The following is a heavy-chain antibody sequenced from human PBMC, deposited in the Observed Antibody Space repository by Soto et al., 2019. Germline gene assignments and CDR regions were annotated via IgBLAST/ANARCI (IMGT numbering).Heavy chain of an antibody. Sequence: PGESLKISCKGSGYSFTSYWIGWVRQMTGKGLEWMGIIYPGDSDTRYSPSFQGQVTISADKSISTAYLQWSSLKASDTAMYYCARTSAGGKYYYGMDVWGQGTTVTVS. CDR3: ARTSAGGKYYYGMDV. D-gene: IGHD6-13*01. CDR1: GYSFTSYW. J-gene: IGHJ6*02. CDR2: IYPGDSDT. V-gene: IGHV5-51*01.